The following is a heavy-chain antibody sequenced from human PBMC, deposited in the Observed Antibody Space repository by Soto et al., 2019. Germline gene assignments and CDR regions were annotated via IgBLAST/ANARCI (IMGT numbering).Heavy chain of an antibody. CDR2: ISYDGSNK. J-gene: IGHJ4*01. CDR1: GFTFSSSG. Sequence: QVQLVESGGGVVQPGRSLRLACAASGFTFSSSGMHWVRQAPGKGLEWVAVISYDGSNKYYADSVKGRFTISSDNSQNTLYLQMSSLSAEDPAVYYCAKRYSSGWYYFPDWGHGTLVTVSS. V-gene: IGHV3-30*18. D-gene: IGHD6-19*01. CDR3: AKRYSSGWYYFPD.